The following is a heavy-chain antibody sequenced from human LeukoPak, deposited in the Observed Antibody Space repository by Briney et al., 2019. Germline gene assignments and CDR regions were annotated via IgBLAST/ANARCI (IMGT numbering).Heavy chain of an antibody. CDR2: MHPGNGNT. CDR1: GYRFISNY. CDR3: AREGSYCVGGDCYSFDF. J-gene: IGHJ4*02. Sequence: ASVKVSCKASGYRFISNYIQWVRQAPGLGPEWMGWMHPGNGNTRYAEKFQGRVTITRDTFINTAYMDLSSLRSDDTAVYYCAREGSYCVGGDCYSFDFWGQGTLITVSS. V-gene: IGHV1-2*02. D-gene: IGHD2-21*02.